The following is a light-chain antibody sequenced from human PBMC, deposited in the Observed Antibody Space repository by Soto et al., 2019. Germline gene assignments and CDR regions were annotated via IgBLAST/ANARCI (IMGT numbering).Light chain of an antibody. Sequence: QSALTQPASVSGSPGQSITISCTGTSSDVGAYNFVSWYQQHPGKAPKLMIYDVTNRPSGVSSRFSGSKSGNTASLAISGLQAEDEADYYCSSYTTSNTLVFGGGTKPPS. J-gene: IGLJ2*01. CDR3: SSYTTSNTLV. CDR1: SSDVGAYNF. CDR2: DVT. V-gene: IGLV2-14*03.